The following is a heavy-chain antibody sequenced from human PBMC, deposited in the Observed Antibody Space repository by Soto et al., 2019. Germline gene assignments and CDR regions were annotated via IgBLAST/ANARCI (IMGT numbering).Heavy chain of an antibody. Sequence: GESLKISCKGSGYNFINYWIDWVRQMPGKGLEWVGIIYPGDSDTRYSPPFQGQVTISADKSISTAYLQWSSLKASDTAMYYCERNALPGGGTGHGMDVWGQGTTVTVSS. CDR1: GYNFINYW. D-gene: IGHD1-1*01. J-gene: IGHJ6*02. CDR3: ERNALPGGGTGHGMDV. CDR2: IYPGDSDT. V-gene: IGHV5-51*01.